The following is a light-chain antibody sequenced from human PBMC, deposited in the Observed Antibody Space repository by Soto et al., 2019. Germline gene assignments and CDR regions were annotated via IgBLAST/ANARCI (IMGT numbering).Light chain of an antibody. Sequence: ELVLTQSPVALSLSSGERATLSCRASQSVSSTLLTWYQQKPGQAPRLLIYGVSSRATGIPDRFSGSGSGTDFTLPISRVEPADFAVYFCQQYNDWPFTFGPGTKVDIK. CDR2: GVS. CDR1: QSVSSTL. V-gene: IGKV3-20*01. CDR3: QQYNDWPFT. J-gene: IGKJ3*01.